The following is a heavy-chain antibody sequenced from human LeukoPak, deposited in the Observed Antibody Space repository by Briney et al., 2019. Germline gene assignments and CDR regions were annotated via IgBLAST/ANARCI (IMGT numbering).Heavy chain of an antibody. Sequence: PSETLSLTCTVSGGSISSYYWSWIRQPPGKGLEWIGYIYYSGSTNYNPSLKSRVTISVDTSKNQFSLKLSSVTAAATAVYYCARGVDIVATTRDYFDYWGQGTLVTVSS. CDR2: IYYSGST. CDR1: GGSISSYY. V-gene: IGHV4-59*12. J-gene: IGHJ4*02. D-gene: IGHD5-12*01. CDR3: ARGVDIVATTRDYFDY.